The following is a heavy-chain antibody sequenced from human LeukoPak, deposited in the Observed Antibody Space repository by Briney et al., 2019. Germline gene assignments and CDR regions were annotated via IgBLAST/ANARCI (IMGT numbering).Heavy chain of an antibody. V-gene: IGHV3-30*03. CDR1: GFTFSSYG. CDR3: ARPYDRSGYYDY. J-gene: IGHJ4*02. CDR2: ISYDGSNK. Sequence: GGSLRLSCAASGFTFSSYGMHWVRQAPGKGLEWVAVISYDGSNKYYADSVKGRFTISRDNSKNTLYLQMNSLRAEDMAVYYCARPYDRSGYYDYWGQGTLVTVSS. D-gene: IGHD3-22*01.